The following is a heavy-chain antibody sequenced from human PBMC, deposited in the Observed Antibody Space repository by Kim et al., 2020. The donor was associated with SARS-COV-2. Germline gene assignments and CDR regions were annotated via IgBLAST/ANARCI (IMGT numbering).Heavy chain of an antibody. CDR3: ARSGAYSYYGMDV. J-gene: IGHJ6*02. V-gene: IGHV3-53*01. D-gene: IGHD4-4*01. Sequence: DADAVKGRFTVAREISKSTVYLQMNSLRADDTAVYYCARSGAYSYYGMDVWGQGTTVTVSS.